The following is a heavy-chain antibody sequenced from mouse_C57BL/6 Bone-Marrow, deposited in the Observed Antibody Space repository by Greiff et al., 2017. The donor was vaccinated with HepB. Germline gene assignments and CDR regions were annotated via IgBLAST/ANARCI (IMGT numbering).Heavy chain of an antibody. Sequence: QVQLKQSGPELVKPGASVKISCKASGSTFPDYYINWVKPRPGQGLEWIGWIFPGNGSTYYNEKFKGKTTLTVDKSSSTADMLLSSLASEDSAVYLCALAAQATCWYAMDYWGQGNSVTVSS. D-gene: IGHD3-2*02. CDR3: ALAAQATCWYAMDY. CDR1: GSTFPDYY. CDR2: IFPGNGST. J-gene: IGHJ4*01. V-gene: IGHV1-75*01.